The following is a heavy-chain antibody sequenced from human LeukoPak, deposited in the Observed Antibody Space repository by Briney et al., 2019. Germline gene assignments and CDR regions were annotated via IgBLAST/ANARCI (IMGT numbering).Heavy chain of an antibody. V-gene: IGHV5-51*01. J-gene: IGHJ3*02. D-gene: IGHD6-13*01. CDR3: ARHVEHGSSSQWGDAFDI. Sequence: RWESLKTPCKAPGYTFTGDWIGWVRQLPGKGLEWMGIIYPGDSDTKYNAAFQGQVTISADKSISTAYLQWSSLKASDTAMYYCARHVEHGSSSQWGDAFDIWGQGTMVTVSS. CDR1: GYTFTGDW. CDR2: IYPGDSDT.